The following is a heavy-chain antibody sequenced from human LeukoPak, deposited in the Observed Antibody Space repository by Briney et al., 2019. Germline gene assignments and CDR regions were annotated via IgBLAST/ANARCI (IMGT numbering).Heavy chain of an antibody. CDR1: GDSISSSIYY. Sequence: SETLSLTCTVSGDSISSSIYYWGWIRQPPGKGLEWIGSFYHSGSTNYNPSLKSRVTMSVDTSKNQFSLKLSSVTAADTAVYYCARDPENNWFDPWGQGTLVTVSS. CDR2: FYHSGST. CDR3: ARDPENNWFDP. J-gene: IGHJ5*02. V-gene: IGHV4-39*07.